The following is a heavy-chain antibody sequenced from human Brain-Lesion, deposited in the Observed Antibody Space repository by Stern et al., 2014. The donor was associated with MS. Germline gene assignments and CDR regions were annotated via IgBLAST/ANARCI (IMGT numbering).Heavy chain of an antibody. CDR1: GFTFENYG. V-gene: IGHV3-33*01. D-gene: IGHD2-21*01. Sequence: QVQLVESGGGVVQPGRSLRLSCAASGFTFENYGMHWVRQAPGKGLEWVALIWYDGTEEYYTASVKGRFTIFRDNSKRLLYLQMNRLRAEDSAVYYCARRRSLLGPYSMDVWGQGTPVIVSS. CDR3: ARRRSLLGPYSMDV. J-gene: IGHJ6*02. CDR2: IWYDGTEE.